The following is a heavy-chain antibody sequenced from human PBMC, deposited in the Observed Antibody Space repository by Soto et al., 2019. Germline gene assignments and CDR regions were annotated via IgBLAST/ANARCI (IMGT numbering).Heavy chain of an antibody. CDR2: IYNSGST. Sequence: HVQLQESGPGLVKTSETLSLTCTVSGGPITNYFWSWIRQLPGKGLEWIGYIYNSGSTNYNPSLXXRATISVDASXXQXSXXLSSVTAADTAVYYCARDLRDCSGGSCYSGWYFDLWGRGTLVTVSS. V-gene: IGHV4-59*01. CDR1: GGPITNYF. J-gene: IGHJ2*01. CDR3: ARDLRDCSGGSCYSGWYFDL. D-gene: IGHD2-15*01.